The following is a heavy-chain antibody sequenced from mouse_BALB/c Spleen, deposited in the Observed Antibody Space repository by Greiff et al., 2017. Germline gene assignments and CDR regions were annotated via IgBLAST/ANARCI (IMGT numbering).Heavy chain of an antibody. Sequence: VQLQQSGAELARPGASVKLSCKASGYTFTSYWMQWVKQRPGQGLEWIGAIYPGDGDTRYTQKFKGKATLTADKSSSTAYMQLSSLASEDSAVYYCARAITTAYYFDYWGQGTTLTVSS. CDR2: IYPGDGDT. J-gene: IGHJ2*01. CDR3: ARAITTAYYFDY. CDR1: GYTFTSYW. V-gene: IGHV1-87*01. D-gene: IGHD1-1*01.